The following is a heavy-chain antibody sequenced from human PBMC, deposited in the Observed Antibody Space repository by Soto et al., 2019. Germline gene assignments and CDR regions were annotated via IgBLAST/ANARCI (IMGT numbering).Heavy chain of an antibody. Sequence: GGSLRLSCAASGFTFSSYEMNWVRQAPGKGLEWVSYISSSGSTIYYADSVKGRFTISRDNAKNSLYLQMNSLRAEDTAVYYCARDRSHYYYYYGMDVWGQGTTVTVS. V-gene: IGHV3-48*03. CDR1: GFTFSSYE. J-gene: IGHJ6*02. CDR2: ISSSGSTI. CDR3: ARDRSHYYYYYGMDV.